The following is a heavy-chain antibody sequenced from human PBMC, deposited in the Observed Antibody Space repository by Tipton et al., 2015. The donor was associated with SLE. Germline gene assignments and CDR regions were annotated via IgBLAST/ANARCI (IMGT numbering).Heavy chain of an antibody. D-gene: IGHD7-27*01. Sequence: LRLSCAVYGGSFSGYYWSWIRQPPGKGLEWIGEINHSGSTNYNPSLKSRVTISVDTSKNQFSLKLSSVTAADTAVYCCARVKWGGAFDIWGQGTMVTVSS. CDR1: GGSFSGYY. V-gene: IGHV4-34*01. CDR3: ARVKWGGAFDI. J-gene: IGHJ3*02. CDR2: INHSGST.